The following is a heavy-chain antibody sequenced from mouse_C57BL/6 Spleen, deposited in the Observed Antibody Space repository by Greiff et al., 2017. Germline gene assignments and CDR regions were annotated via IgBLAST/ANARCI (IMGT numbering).Heavy chain of an antibody. CDR3: AREDYGGLYAMDY. Sequence: EVNVVESEGGLVQPGSSMKLSCTASGFTFSDYYMAWVRQVPEKGLEWVANINYDGSSTYYLDSLKSRFIISRDNAKNILYLQMSSLKSEDTATYYCAREDYGGLYAMDYWGQGTSVTVSS. CDR1: GFTFSDYY. D-gene: IGHD2-4*01. V-gene: IGHV5-16*01. CDR2: INYDGSST. J-gene: IGHJ4*01.